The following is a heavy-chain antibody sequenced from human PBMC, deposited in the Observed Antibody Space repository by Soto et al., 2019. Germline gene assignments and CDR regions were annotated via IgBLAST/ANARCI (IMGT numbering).Heavy chain of an antibody. V-gene: IGHV3-33*01. CDR1: GFTFTTFG. D-gene: IGHD2-8*01. Sequence: QVQLVESGGGVVQPGRSRRLSCAASGFTFTTFGMHWVRQAPGKGLEWVAVIWYDGTNKYYADSVKGRFTISRDNSKNTLYLQMNSLRAEDTAVYYCARDVWSYIDYWSQGTLVTVSS. J-gene: IGHJ4*02. CDR3: ARDVWSYIDY. CDR2: IWYDGTNK.